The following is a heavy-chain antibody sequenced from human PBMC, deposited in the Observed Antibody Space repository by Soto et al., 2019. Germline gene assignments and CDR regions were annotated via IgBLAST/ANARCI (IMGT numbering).Heavy chain of an antibody. D-gene: IGHD3-22*01. CDR2: IGPESGAT. J-gene: IGHJ4*02. V-gene: IGHV1-2*02. CDR3: GRGRSGQVVVFY. Sequence: ASVKVSCKASGYTFTGHYIHWVRQAPEQGPEWMGEIGPESGATRYAQKFQGRVTMTRDMSITTVYMELNNLSPDDTAVYYCGRGRSGQVVVFYWGQGTPVTVSS. CDR1: GYTFTGHY.